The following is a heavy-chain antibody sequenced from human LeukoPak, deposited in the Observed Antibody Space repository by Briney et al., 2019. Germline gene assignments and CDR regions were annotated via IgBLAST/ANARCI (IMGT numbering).Heavy chain of an antibody. CDR2: FHNSGTS. V-gene: IGHV4-59*08. CDR3: ARGGLELFDY. CDR1: DDSISDYY. J-gene: IGHJ4*02. D-gene: IGHD1-7*01. Sequence: SETLSLTCTVSDDSISDYYRGWIRQPPGKGLEWIGYFHNSGTSTYNPSLKSRVTISADTSKNQFSLKLSSVTAADTAVHYCARGGLELFDYWGQGTLVTVSS.